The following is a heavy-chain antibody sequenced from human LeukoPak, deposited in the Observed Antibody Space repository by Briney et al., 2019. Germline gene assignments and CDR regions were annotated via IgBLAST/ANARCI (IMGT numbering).Heavy chain of an antibody. CDR1: GGSFSGYY. Sequence: SETLSLTRAAYGGSFSGYYWSWIRQPPGKGLEWIGEINHSGSTNYNPSLKSRVTISVDTSKNQFSLKLSSVTAADTAVYYCARGRLRYFDWLSNPPVYFDYWGQGTLVTVSS. J-gene: IGHJ4*02. D-gene: IGHD3-9*01. CDR2: INHSGST. V-gene: IGHV4-34*01. CDR3: ARGRLRYFDWLSNPPVYFDY.